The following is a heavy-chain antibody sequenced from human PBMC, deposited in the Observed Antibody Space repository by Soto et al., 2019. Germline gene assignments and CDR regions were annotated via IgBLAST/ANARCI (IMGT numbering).Heavy chain of an antibody. J-gene: IGHJ4*02. CDR1: GGSFSGYY. Sequence: QVQLQQWGAGLLKPSETLSLTCAVYGGSFSGYYWSWIRQPPGKGLEWIGEINHSGSTNYNPSLKSRVTISVDTTKNQFSLKLSSVTAADTAVYYCARGTDYYDSSGPKPYYFDYWGQGTLVTVSS. V-gene: IGHV4-34*01. CDR2: INHSGST. CDR3: ARGTDYYDSSGPKPYYFDY. D-gene: IGHD3-22*01.